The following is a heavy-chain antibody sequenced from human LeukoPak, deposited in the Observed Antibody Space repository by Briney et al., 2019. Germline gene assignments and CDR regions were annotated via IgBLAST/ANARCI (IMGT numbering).Heavy chain of an antibody. CDR1: GFTFSSSA. CDR2: ISAGADST. Sequence: GGSLRLSCAASGFTFSSSAMSWVRQAPGKGLEWVSAISAGADSTYYADSVKGRFTISRDNSKNTLYLQMNSLRAEDTAVYYCANRHFWGQGTLVTVSS. CDR3: ANRHF. D-gene: IGHD3-3*02. V-gene: IGHV3-23*01. J-gene: IGHJ4*02.